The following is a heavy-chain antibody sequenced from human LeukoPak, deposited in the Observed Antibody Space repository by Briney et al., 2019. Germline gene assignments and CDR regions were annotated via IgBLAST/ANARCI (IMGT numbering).Heavy chain of an antibody. CDR1: GYTFTSYG. Sequence: ASVKVSCKASGYTFTSYGISWVRQAPGQGLEWMGWISAYNGNTNYAQKLQGRVTMTTDTSTSTGYMALSSLRSEDTAIYYCASPLTADGLDIWGQGTMVTVSS. V-gene: IGHV1-18*01. D-gene: IGHD3-16*01. CDR2: ISAYNGNT. CDR3: ASPLTADGLDI. J-gene: IGHJ3*02.